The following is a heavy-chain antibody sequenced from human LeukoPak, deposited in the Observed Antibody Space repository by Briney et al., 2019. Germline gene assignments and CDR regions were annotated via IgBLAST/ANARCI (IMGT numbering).Heavy chain of an antibody. D-gene: IGHD3-10*01. CDR3: ARYYGPGSPSFDY. V-gene: IGHV1-3*01. J-gene: IGHJ4*02. CDR1: GYTFSNYA. Sequence: ASVKVSCKASGYTFSNYAINWVRQAPGQRLEWMGWINAGNGNTKSSQKFQGRVTFTGDTSASTAYMELGSLRSEDTAVYYCARYYGPGSPSFDYWGQGTLVTVSS. CDR2: INAGNGNT.